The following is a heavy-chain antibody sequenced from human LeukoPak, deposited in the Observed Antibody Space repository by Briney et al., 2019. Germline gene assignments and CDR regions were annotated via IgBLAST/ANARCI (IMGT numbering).Heavy chain of an antibody. CDR1: GGSFSGYY. CDR2: INHSGST. CDR3: ASRSSTSCYHY. J-gene: IGHJ4*02. D-gene: IGHD2-2*01. V-gene: IGHV4-34*01. Sequence: SETLSLTCAVYGGSFSGYYWSWIRQPPGKGLEWIGEINHSGSTNYNPSLKSRVTISVDTSKNQFSLKLSSVTAADTAVYYCASRSSTSCYHYWGQGTLVTVSP.